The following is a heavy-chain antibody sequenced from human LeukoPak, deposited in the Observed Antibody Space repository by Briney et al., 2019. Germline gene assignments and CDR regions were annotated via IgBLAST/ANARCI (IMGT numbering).Heavy chain of an antibody. D-gene: IGHD5-18*01. CDR2: ISSSSSTI. CDR3: AAVDVDTAFP. J-gene: IGHJ5*02. V-gene: IGHV3-48*01. Sequence: GGSLRLSCATSGFTFNNYNMNWVRQAPGKGLEWVSYISSSSSTIYYADSVKGRFTISRDNAKNSLYLQMNSLRAEDTAVYYCAAVDVDTAFPWGQGTLVTVSS. CDR1: GFTFNNYN.